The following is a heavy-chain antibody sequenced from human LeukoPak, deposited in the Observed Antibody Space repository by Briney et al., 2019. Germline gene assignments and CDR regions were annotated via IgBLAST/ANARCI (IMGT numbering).Heavy chain of an antibody. Sequence: SETLSLTCTVSGGSISSGSYYWSWIRQPPGKGLEWIGEINHSGSTNYNPSLKSRVTISVDTSKNQFSLKLSSVAAADTAVYYCARGAVRGVNGYWGQGTLVTVSS. J-gene: IGHJ4*02. D-gene: IGHD3-10*01. CDR1: GGSISSGSYY. CDR2: INHSGST. CDR3: ARGAVRGVNGY. V-gene: IGHV4-39*07.